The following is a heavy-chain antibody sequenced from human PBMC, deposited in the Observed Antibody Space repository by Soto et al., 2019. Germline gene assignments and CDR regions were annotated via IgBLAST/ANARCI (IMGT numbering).Heavy chain of an antibody. Sequence: ASVKVSCKASGYTFTSYGISWVRQAPGQGLEWMGWISAYNGNTNYAQKLQGRVTMTTDTSTSTAYMELRSLRSDDTAVYYCAILYSSGWYVYFHYWGQGTLVTVSS. V-gene: IGHV1-18*01. J-gene: IGHJ4*02. CDR2: ISAYNGNT. CDR3: AILYSSGWYVYFHY. D-gene: IGHD6-19*01. CDR1: GYTFTSYG.